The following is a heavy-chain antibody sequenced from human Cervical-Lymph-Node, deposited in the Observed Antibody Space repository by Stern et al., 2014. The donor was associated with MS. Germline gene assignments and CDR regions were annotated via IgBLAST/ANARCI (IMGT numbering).Heavy chain of an antibody. D-gene: IGHD2-15*01. V-gene: IGHV1-2*06. CDR3: ARDLGFGDY. Sequence: QMQLVQSGAEVKKPGASVKGSCKASGYTFSDYHMHWVRQAPGQGLEWMGRVYPKGGETTHAQKFQGRGTLTSDTSIGTAYMELSSMRSDDSAVYYCARDLGFGDYWGQGTLVTVSS. J-gene: IGHJ4*02. CDR1: GYTFSDYH. CDR2: VYPKGGET.